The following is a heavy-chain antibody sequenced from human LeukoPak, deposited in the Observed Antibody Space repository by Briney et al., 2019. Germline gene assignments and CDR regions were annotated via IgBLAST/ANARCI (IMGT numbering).Heavy chain of an antibody. CDR1: GDSISSSNCY. Sequence: SETLSLTCTVSGDSISSSNCYWGWIRQPPGKGLEWIGRIYTGGSTNYNPSLKSRVTMSVDTSKNQFSLKLSSVTAADTAVYYCARDSSGWYPWSHYYYYMDVWGKGTTVTISS. J-gene: IGHJ6*03. D-gene: IGHD6-19*01. V-gene: IGHV4-39*07. CDR3: ARDSSGWYPWSHYYYYMDV. CDR2: IYTGGST.